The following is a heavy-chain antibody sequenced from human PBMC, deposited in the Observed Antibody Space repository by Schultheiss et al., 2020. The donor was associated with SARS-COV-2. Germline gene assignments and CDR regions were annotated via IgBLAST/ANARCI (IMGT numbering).Heavy chain of an antibody. J-gene: IGHJ4*02. CDR1: GFTFSSYG. CDR3: ARDPEGDYGEKGGY. D-gene: IGHD4-17*01. Sequence: GGSLRLSCAASGFTFSSYGMHWVRQAPGKGLEWVAVIYSGGSTYYADSVKGRFTISRDNSRNTLYLQMNSLRAEDTAVYYCARDPEGDYGEKGGYWGQGTLVTVSS. V-gene: IGHV3-53*01. CDR2: IYSGGST.